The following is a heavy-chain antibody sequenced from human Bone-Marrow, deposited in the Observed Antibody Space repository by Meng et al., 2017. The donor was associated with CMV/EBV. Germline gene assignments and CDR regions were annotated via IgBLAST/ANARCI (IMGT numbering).Heavy chain of an antibody. CDR2: ISYDGSNK. V-gene: IGHV3-30-3*01. Sequence: GESLKISCAASELSFSSYAMYWVRQAPGKVPEWVAVISYDGSNKYYADSVTGRFTISRDNSKNTLIRQMNGLRDEDTAVYYCARYQGIAGAGTGDAVDIWGQGTLVTVSS. CDR3: ARYQGIAGAGTGDAVDI. CDR1: ELSFSSYA. D-gene: IGHD6-19*01. J-gene: IGHJ3*02.